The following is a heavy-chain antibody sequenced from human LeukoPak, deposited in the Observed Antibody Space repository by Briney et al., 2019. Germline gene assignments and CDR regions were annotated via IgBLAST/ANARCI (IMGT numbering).Heavy chain of an antibody. D-gene: IGHD5-24*01. V-gene: IGHV3-53*01. Sequence: GGSLRLSCAPSGLTVSSNFMSWVRQAPEKGLEWLSIIYSDGSAYYADSVRGRFTISRDTSRNILFLQMNSLRAEDTAIYYCARTIVDMTTYDAFDIWGQGTMVTVS. J-gene: IGHJ3*02. CDR3: ARTIVDMTTYDAFDI. CDR1: GLTVSSNF. CDR2: IYSDGSA.